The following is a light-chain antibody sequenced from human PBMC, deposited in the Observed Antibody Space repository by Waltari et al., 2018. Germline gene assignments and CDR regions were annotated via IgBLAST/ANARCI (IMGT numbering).Light chain of an antibody. Sequence: EIVLTQSPATLSLSPGESATFSCRASQSVSSYIAWYQQKPGQAPRLLIYDASNRATGIPARFSGSGSGTDFTLTITSLEPEDFGVYYCQHRRNWPPGYTFGPGIKLE. CDR3: QHRRNWPPGYT. CDR1: QSVSSY. CDR2: DAS. V-gene: IGKV3-11*01. J-gene: IGKJ2*01.